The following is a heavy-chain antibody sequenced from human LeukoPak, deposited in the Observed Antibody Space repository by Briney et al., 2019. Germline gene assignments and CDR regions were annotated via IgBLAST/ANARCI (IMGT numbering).Heavy chain of an antibody. CDR3: ARGAVIRTEGYYFDY. Sequence: ASVTVSCKTSGYSFTAYYIHWVRQAPGQGLQWMGWINPNSGDTNYAQKFQGRVTMTRDSSITTAHMELSRLKSDDTAVFYCARGAVIRTEGYYFDYWGQGALVTVSS. CDR2: INPNSGDT. V-gene: IGHV1-2*02. CDR1: GYSFTAYY. J-gene: IGHJ4*02. D-gene: IGHD1/OR15-1a*01.